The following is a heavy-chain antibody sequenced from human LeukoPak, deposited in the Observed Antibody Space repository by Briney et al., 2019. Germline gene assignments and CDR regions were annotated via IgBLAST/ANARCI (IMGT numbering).Heavy chain of an antibody. V-gene: IGHV3-48*03. Sequence: PGGSLRLSCAASGFTFSSYEMDWVRQARENGLEWGSNISSSGSTIYYADSVKGRFTISRDNAKNSLYLQMNILRAEDTAVYYCARVMDTAMGVFDYWGQGTLVTVSS. J-gene: IGHJ4*02. CDR3: ARVMDTAMGVFDY. CDR2: ISSSGSTI. D-gene: IGHD5-18*01. CDR1: GFTFSSYE.